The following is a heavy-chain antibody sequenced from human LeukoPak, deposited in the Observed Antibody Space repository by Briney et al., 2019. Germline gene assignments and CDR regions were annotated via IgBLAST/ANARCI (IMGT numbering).Heavy chain of an antibody. Sequence: PGGSLRLSCAASGFTSTNYAMNWVRQAPGKGLEWVSVLIGSSGSTDYADSVKGRFTISRDNSKNTLYLQMNSLRAEDTAVYYCAKDRGSYSSSWYDYWGQGTLVTVSS. V-gene: IGHV3-23*01. J-gene: IGHJ4*02. CDR3: AKDRGSYSSSWYDY. CDR1: GFTSTNYA. CDR2: LIGSSGST. D-gene: IGHD6-13*01.